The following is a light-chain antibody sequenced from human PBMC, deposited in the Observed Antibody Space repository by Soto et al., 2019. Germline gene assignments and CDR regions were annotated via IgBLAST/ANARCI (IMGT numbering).Light chain of an antibody. CDR3: AAWDDSLSGVI. Sequence: QTVVTQPPSASGAPGQRVTISCSGNTSNIGTNYVHWYQQIPGTAPRLLIYNSNQRPSGVPDRFSGSKSGTSASLTVSGLRSEDESDYYCAAWDDSLSGVIFGGGTKVTVL. CDR1: TSNIGTNY. V-gene: IGLV1-47*02. J-gene: IGLJ2*01. CDR2: NSN.